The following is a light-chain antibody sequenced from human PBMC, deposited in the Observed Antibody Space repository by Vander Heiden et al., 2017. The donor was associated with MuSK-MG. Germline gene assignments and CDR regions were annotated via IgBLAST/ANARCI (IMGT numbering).Light chain of an antibody. CDR2: QDS. J-gene: IGLJ3*02. V-gene: IGLV3-1*01. CDR1: KMGDKY. CDR3: QAWDSRTDGV. Sequence: TQPPPCPVPPGQTASITCSGDKMGDKYACWYQQKPGQSPGLVVYQDSERPAGIPERFSGSNSGNTATLTISGAEAVDEADYYCQAWDSRTDGVFGGGTKLTVL.